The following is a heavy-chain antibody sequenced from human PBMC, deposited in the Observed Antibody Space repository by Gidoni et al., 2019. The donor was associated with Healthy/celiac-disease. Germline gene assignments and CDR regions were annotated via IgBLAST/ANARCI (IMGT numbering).Heavy chain of an antibody. CDR3: AKDNPSAPMSGFDY. J-gene: IGHJ4*02. V-gene: IGHV3-9*01. D-gene: IGHD3-3*01. CDR1: GFTFDDYD. CDR2: SSWNSSSI. Sequence: EVQLVESGGGLVQPGRSLRLSCAASGFTFDDYDMHWVRQAPGKGLECVSGSSWNSSSIGYADSVKGRFTISRDNAKNSLYLQMNSLRAEDTALYYCAKDNPSAPMSGFDYWGQGTLVTVSS.